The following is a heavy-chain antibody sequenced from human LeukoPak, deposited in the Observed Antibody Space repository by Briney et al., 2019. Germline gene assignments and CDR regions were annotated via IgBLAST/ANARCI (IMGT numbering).Heavy chain of an antibody. CDR1: GFTFSTYA. CDR3: ARSEYSSSHGPFDY. D-gene: IGHD6-6*01. CDR2: ISYDGSNK. V-gene: IGHV3-30-3*01. J-gene: IGHJ4*02. Sequence: PGGSLRLSCAASGFTFSTYAMHWVRQAPGKGLEWVAFISYDGSNKYYADSVKGRFTISRDNSKNTLYLQMNSLRAEDTAVYYCARSEYSSSHGPFDYWGQGTLVTVSS.